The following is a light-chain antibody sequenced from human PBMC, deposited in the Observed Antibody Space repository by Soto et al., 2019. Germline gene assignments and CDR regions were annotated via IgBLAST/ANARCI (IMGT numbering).Light chain of an antibody. Sequence: EIVLTPSLATLSFSPWKIATLSCRASQSVSNFLAWYRQTPGQAPKLLIYGASTRATGIPDRFRGSGSGTEFTLTISSLQSEDFAVYYCQQYDSWPLTFGGGTKVDIK. CDR2: GAS. CDR1: QSVSNF. CDR3: QQYDSWPLT. J-gene: IGKJ4*01. V-gene: IGKV3D-15*01.